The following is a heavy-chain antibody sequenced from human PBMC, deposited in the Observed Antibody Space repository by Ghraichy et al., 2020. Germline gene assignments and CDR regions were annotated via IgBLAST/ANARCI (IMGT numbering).Heavy chain of an antibody. J-gene: IGHJ6*02. D-gene: IGHD3-3*01. V-gene: IGHV3-7*01. CDR1: EFTFSRYW. Sequence: GESLNISCAASEFTFSRYWMSWVRQAPGKGLECVANIREDGSETHYGDSVKGRFTISRDNARNSLFLQMNSLRDEDTAVYYCVTAPYYDFWSGFQGFAMDVWGQGTTVTVSS. CDR3: VTAPYYDFWSGFQGFAMDV. CDR2: IREDGSET.